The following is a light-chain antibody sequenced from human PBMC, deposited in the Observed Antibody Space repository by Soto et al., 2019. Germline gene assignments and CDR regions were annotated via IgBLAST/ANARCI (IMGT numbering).Light chain of an antibody. CDR2: RNN. Sequence: QSVLTQPPSASGTPGQRVTIXXSXXSSNIGSNYVYWYQQLPGTAPKLLIYRNNQRPSGVPDRFSGSKSGTSASLAISGLRSEDEADYYCAAWDDSLVFGGGTKLTVL. CDR3: AAWDDSLV. V-gene: IGLV1-47*01. CDR1: SSNIGSNY. J-gene: IGLJ2*01.